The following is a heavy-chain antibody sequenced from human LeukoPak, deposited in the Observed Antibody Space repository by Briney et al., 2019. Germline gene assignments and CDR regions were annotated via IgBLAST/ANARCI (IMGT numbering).Heavy chain of an antibody. J-gene: IGHJ5*02. Sequence: DPSETLSLTCTVSGGSISSYYWSWIRQPPGKGLEWLGYIYYSGSTNYNPSLKSRVTISVDTSKNQFSLKLSSVTAADTAVYYCARLHANCSGGSCYLGWFDPWGQGTLVTVSS. CDR1: GGSISSYY. V-gene: IGHV4-59*01. D-gene: IGHD2-15*01. CDR2: IYYSGST. CDR3: ARLHANCSGGSCYLGWFDP.